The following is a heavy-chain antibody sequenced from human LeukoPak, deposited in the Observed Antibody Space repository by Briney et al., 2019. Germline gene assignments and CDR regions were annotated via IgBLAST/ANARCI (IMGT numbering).Heavy chain of an antibody. D-gene: IGHD6-19*01. J-gene: IGHJ2*01. Sequence: ASVKVSCKASGYTFTSYYIHWVRQAPGQGLEWLGWINPATGRTNYAQRFRSRVAMTRDTSNGTAYMELGSLKSDDTAMYYCSVAISGFWYFDLWGRGTVVTVSS. V-gene: IGHV1-2*02. CDR3: SVAISGFWYFDL. CDR1: GYTFTSYY. CDR2: INPATGRT.